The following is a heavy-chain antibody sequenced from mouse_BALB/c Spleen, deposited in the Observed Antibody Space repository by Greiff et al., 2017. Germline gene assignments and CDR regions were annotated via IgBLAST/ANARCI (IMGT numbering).Heavy chain of an antibody. D-gene: IGHD2-5*01. CDR2: ISTYYGDA. CDR1: GYTFTDYA. Sequence: VQLQESGAELVRPGVSVKISCKGSGYTFTDYAMHWVKQSHAKSLEWIGVISTYYGDASYNQKFKGKATLTVDKSSSTAYMELARLTSEDSAIYYCARDSNYSCFAYWGQGTLVTVSA. J-gene: IGHJ3*01. CDR3: ARDSNYSCFAY. V-gene: IGHV1S137*01.